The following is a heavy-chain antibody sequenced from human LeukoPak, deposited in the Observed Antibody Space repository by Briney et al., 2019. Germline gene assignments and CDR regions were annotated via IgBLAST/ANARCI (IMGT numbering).Heavy chain of an antibody. Sequence: AASVKVSCKASGGTFSSYAISWVRQAPGQGLEWMGGLIPIFGTANYAQKFQGRVTITADESTSTAYMELSSLRSEDTAVYYCARDCGDSGSYYWDAFDIWGQGTMVTVSS. V-gene: IGHV1-69*01. CDR3: ARDCGDSGSYYWDAFDI. J-gene: IGHJ3*02. D-gene: IGHD1-26*01. CDR2: LIPIFGTA. CDR1: GGTFSSYA.